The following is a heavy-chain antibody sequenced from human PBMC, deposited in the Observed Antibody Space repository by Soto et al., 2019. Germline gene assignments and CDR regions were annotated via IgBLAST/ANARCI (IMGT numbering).Heavy chain of an antibody. CDR3: ARPHYSSSSHFDY. J-gene: IGHJ4*01. V-gene: IGHV4-39*01. CDR2: VYHTGTT. CDR1: GGSIGSSTYY. Sequence: SETLSLTCTVSGGSIGSSTYYWSWIRQPPGKGLEWIGSVYHTGTTYYNPSLKSPVTISVDTSKNQFSLKLTPVTAADTAVYYCARPHYSSSSHFDYWGHGSLVTV. D-gene: IGHD6-6*01.